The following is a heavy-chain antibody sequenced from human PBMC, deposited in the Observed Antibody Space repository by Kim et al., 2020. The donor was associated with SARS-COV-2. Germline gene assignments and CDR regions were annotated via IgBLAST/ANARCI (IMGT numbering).Heavy chain of an antibody. CDR2: INAKSQNYGT. Sequence: GGSLRLSCAGSGFSFSGSNMHWVRQAPGKGLEWVGRINAKSQNYGTTYSPSVKGRFTISRDDSKRTAYLEMNSLRIEDTAMYYCTTRDTAMLADDYWGQGTLVIVSS. CDR1: GFSFSGSN. D-gene: IGHD5-18*01. CDR3: TTRDTAMLADDY. J-gene: IGHJ4*02. V-gene: IGHV3-73*01.